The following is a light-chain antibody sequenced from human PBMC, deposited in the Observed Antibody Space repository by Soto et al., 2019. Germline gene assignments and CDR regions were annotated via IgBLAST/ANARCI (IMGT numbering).Light chain of an antibody. CDR2: DAS. CDR3: QQRSNWPIT. V-gene: IGKV3-11*01. CDR1: QSVSSY. J-gene: IGKJ5*01. Sequence: EIVFTQSPSTLSLSPGERATLSCRASQSVSSYLAWYQQRPGQAPRLLIYDASNRATGIPARFSGSGSGTDFTLTISRLEPEDFAVYYCQQRSNWPITFGQGTRLETK.